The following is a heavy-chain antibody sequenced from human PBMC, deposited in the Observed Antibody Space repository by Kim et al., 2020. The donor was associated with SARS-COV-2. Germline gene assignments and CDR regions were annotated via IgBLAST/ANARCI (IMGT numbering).Heavy chain of an antibody. J-gene: IGHJ4*02. V-gene: IGHV4-34*01. CDR3: ARVGQLVGDY. CDR2: NT. D-gene: IGHD6-6*01. Sequence: NTNHNPSLKRRVTISVDTSKNQFSLKLSSVTAADTAVYYCARVGQLVGDYWGQGTLVTVSS.